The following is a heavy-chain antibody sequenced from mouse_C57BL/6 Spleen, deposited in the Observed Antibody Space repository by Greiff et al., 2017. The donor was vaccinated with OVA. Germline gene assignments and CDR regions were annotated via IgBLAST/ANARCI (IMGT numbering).Heavy chain of an antibody. CDR3: ARGGLGVFDY. V-gene: IGHV5-17*01. CDR2: ISSGSSTI. Sequence: EVMLVESGGGLVKPGGSLKLSCAASGFTFSDYGMHWVRQAPEKGLEWVAYISSGSSTIYYADTVKGRFTISRDNAKNTLFLQMTSLRSEDTAMYYCARGGLGVFDYWGKGTTLTVSS. J-gene: IGHJ2*01. CDR1: GFTFSDYG. D-gene: IGHD3-3*01.